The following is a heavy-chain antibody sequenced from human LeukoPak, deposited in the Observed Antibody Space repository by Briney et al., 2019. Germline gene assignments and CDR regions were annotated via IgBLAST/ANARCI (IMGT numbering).Heavy chain of an antibody. V-gene: IGHV3-72*01. CDR3: ANFFGNNYGF. CDR2: SRDRANSYTT. J-gene: IGHJ1*01. D-gene: IGHD5-24*01. CDR1: GFTFSAHY. Sequence: GGSRRLSCATSGFTFSAHYMDWVRQAPGKGLEWVGRSRDRANSYTTEYATSVEGRFTISRDDSKNSLYLQMNRLKTEDTAVYYCANFFGNNYGFWGQGTLVTVTS.